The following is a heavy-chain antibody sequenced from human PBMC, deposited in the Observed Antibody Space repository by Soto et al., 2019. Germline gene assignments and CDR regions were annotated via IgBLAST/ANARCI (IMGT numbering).Heavy chain of an antibody. J-gene: IGHJ1*01. D-gene: IGHD3-10*01. CDR3: AWGYGSGSYQGWVYNTAEYFQH. V-gene: IGHV3-11*01. Sequence: GGSLRLSCAASGFTFSDYYMSWIRQAPGKGLEWVSYISSSGSTIYYADSGKGRFTISRDKAKNSLYLQMNSLRAEDTAVYYCAWGYGSGSYQGWVYNTAEYFQHWGQGTLVTVSS. CDR2: ISSSGSTI. CDR1: GFTFSDYY.